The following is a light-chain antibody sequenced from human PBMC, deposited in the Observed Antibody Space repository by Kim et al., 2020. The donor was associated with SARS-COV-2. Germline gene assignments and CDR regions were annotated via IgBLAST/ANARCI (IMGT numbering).Light chain of an antibody. Sequence: SPGERATLSCRASQSVGNYLAWYQQKPGQAPRLLIYDASSRATGIPARFSGSGSGTDFTLTISSLEPEDFVVYYCQQRSNLPPLTFGGGTKVEIK. CDR1: QSVGNY. J-gene: IGKJ4*01. CDR2: DAS. CDR3: QQRSNLPPLT. V-gene: IGKV3-11*01.